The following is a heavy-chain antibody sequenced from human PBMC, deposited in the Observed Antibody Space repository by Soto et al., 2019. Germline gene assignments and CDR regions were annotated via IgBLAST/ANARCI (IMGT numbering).Heavy chain of an antibody. J-gene: IGHJ5*02. CDR2: FYYSGTT. Sequence: PSETLSLTCTVSGGSISSYYGSWIRQSPGRGLECIGYFYYSGTTNYNPSLKSRVTISLDTSKNQFSLKLSSVTAADTAVYYCARGSYYYDSSGYYYSNWFDPWGQGTLVTVSS. D-gene: IGHD3-22*01. V-gene: IGHV4-59*01. CDR3: ARGSYYYDSSGYYYSNWFDP. CDR1: GGSISSYY.